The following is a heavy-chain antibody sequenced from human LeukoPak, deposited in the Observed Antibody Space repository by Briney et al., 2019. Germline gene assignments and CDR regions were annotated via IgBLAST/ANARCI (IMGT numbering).Heavy chain of an antibody. Sequence: GGSLRLSCAASGFMFSSNWMSWVRQAPGKGLEWVSGISGSGDNTYYADSVEGRFTISRDNSKNTLYVQVNSLGTEDTAAYYCAKGSYYDSSGSFYFDYWGQGTLVTVSS. J-gene: IGHJ4*02. CDR2: ISGSGDNT. CDR1: GFMFSSNW. V-gene: IGHV3-23*01. D-gene: IGHD3-22*01. CDR3: AKGSYYDSSGSFYFDY.